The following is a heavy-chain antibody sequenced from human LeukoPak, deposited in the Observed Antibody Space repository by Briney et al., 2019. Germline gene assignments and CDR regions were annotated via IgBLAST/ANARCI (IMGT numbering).Heavy chain of an antibody. Sequence: PGGSLRLSCAASGFTFSSHGMHWVRQAPGKGLEWVAFIRYDGSNKYYADSVKGRFTISRDNSKNTLYLQMNSLRAEDTAVYYCAKDRYYYGSGSYFRSDYWGQGTLVTVSS. V-gene: IGHV3-30*02. CDR3: AKDRYYYGSGSYFRSDY. J-gene: IGHJ4*02. D-gene: IGHD3-10*01. CDR1: GFTFSSHG. CDR2: IRYDGSNK.